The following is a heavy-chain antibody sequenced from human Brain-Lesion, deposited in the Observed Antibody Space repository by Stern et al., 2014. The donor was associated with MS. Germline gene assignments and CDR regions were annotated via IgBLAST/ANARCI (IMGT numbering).Heavy chain of an antibody. Sequence: QVQLQESGPGLVKPSETLSLTCTVSGDSMSSYYWNWIRQPPGKGLEWIGSIYYTGSTDYNPSLKSRVTISVDTSKNQFSLRLTSVTAADTAVYYCARLSSGWYAYWGQGTLVTVSS. CDR1: GDSMSSYY. J-gene: IGHJ4*02. V-gene: IGHV4-59*01. CDR3: ARLSSGWYAY. CDR2: IYYTGST. D-gene: IGHD6-19*01.